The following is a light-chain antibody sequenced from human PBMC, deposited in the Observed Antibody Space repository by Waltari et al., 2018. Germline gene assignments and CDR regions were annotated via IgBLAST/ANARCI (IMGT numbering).Light chain of an antibody. CDR3: QQYDGSSVT. V-gene: IGKV3-20*01. CDR2: GAS. J-gene: IGKJ4*01. Sequence: EIVLTQSPGSLSLSPGERATLSCRASQTISGSWLTWYQQKPGQAPRLRIYGASSRATAIPDRFSGSGSGTDFTLTISRLEPEDFAVYYCQQYDGSSVTFGGGTKVEIK. CDR1: QTISGSW.